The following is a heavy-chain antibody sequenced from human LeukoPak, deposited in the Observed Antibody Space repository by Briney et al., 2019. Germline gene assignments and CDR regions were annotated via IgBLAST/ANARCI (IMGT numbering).Heavy chain of an antibody. J-gene: IGHJ4*02. V-gene: IGHV3-23*01. CDR2: LSGSGGST. CDR3: AKDVAVAATSFWDY. D-gene: IGHD2-15*01. Sequence: GGSLRLSCAASGFTFSSYGMHWVRQAPGKGLEWVSVLSGSGGSTYYADSVKGRFTISRDNSKNTLYLQMNSLRAEDTAVYYCAKDVAVAATSFWDYWGQGTLVTVSS. CDR1: GFTFSSYG.